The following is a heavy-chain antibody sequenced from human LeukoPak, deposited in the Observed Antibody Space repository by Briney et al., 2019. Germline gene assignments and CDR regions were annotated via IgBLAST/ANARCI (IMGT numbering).Heavy chain of an antibody. CDR2: IKSKTDGGTT. Sequence: GGSLRLSCAASGFTFSNAWMSWVRQAPGKGLEWVGRIKSKTDGGTTDYAAPVKGRFNISRDDSKNTLYLQMNSLKTEDTAVYYCTTDLYCSSTSCYIDYWGQGTLVTVSS. V-gene: IGHV3-15*01. J-gene: IGHJ4*02. D-gene: IGHD2-2*02. CDR1: GFTFSNAW. CDR3: TTDLYCSSTSCYIDY.